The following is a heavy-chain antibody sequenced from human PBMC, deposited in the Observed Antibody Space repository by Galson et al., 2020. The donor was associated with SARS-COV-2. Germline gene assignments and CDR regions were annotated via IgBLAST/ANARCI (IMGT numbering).Heavy chain of an antibody. CDR2: ISSGSSYI. CDR3: ARLGGMATTPNTYYYYGMDV. Sequence: GGSLGLSCAASGFPFSSYSMIWVRQAPGKGLEWVSSISSGSSYIYYADSVRGRFSMSRDNPKNSLYLQMNSLRVEDTAVYYCARLGGMATTPNTYYYYGMDVWGQGTTVTVSS. J-gene: IGHJ6*02. D-gene: IGHD3-16*01. V-gene: IGHV3-21*01. CDR1: GFPFSSYS.